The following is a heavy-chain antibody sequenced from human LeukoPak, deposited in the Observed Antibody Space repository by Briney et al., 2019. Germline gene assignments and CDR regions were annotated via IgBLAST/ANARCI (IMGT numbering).Heavy chain of an antibody. Sequence: SETLSLTCIVSGGSISSYYWSWIRQPPGKGLEWIGYIYYSGSTNYNPSLKSRVTISVDTSKNQFSLKLSSVTAADTAVYYCARGYCSGGSCYDYYYYYMDVWGKGTTVTVSS. CDR2: IYYSGST. CDR1: GGSISSYY. J-gene: IGHJ6*03. D-gene: IGHD2-15*01. CDR3: ARGYCSGGSCYDYYYYYMDV. V-gene: IGHV4-59*01.